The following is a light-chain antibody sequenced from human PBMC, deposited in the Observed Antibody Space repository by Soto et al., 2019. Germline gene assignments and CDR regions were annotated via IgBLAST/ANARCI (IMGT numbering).Light chain of an antibody. V-gene: IGKV3-20*01. CDR1: QSVSTNY. Sequence: ENVVTQSPGTLSLSPGERATLSCRASQSVSTNYVAWYQQKPGQAPRLLIYGASSRASGIPDRFRGSGSGTDFTLTISRLEPEDFAVYYCQQYANSHGTFGQGTKVEMK. J-gene: IGKJ1*01. CDR3: QQYANSHGT. CDR2: GAS.